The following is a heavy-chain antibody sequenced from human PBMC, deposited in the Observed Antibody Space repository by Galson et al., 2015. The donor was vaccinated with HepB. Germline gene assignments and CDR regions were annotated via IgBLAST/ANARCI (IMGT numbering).Heavy chain of an antibody. CDR1: GGTFSSYA. CDR2: IIPILGIA. Sequence: SVKVSCKASGGTFSSYAISWVRQAPGQGLEWMGRIIPILGIANYAQKFQGRVTITADKSTSTAYMELSSLRSEDTAVYYCARDDYYDSSHGEVYYYGMDVWGQGTTVTVSS. CDR3: ARDDYYDSSHGEVYYYGMDV. J-gene: IGHJ6*02. V-gene: IGHV1-69*04. D-gene: IGHD3-22*01.